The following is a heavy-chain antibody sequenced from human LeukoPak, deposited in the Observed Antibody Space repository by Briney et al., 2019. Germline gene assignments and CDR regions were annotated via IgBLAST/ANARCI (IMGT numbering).Heavy chain of an antibody. CDR3: ARQPGGTAAFDI. V-gene: IGHV4-59*08. D-gene: IGHD6-13*01. Sequence: SETLSLTCTVFGASMTHYYWSWIRQPPGKGLEWIAYSHNSGKTKYTPSLKSRITISVDTSKNEFSLKLSSVTAADTAVYYCARQPGGTAAFDIWGQGTTVTVSA. CDR2: SHNSGKT. J-gene: IGHJ3*02. CDR1: GASMTHYY.